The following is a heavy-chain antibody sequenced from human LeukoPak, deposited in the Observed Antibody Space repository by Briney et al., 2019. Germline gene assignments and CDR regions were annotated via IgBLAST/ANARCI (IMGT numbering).Heavy chain of an antibody. Sequence: GGSLRLSCAASGFTFNDYYMGWIRQAPGKGLEWLSYINIGGTNTHYADSVKGRLTISRDNAKKSLYLEMNNLRAEDTAVYYCATDGAGFDTWGQGVLVTVSS. J-gene: IGHJ5*02. V-gene: IGHV3-11*01. CDR2: INIGGTNT. CDR3: ATDGAGFDT. CDR1: GFTFNDYY.